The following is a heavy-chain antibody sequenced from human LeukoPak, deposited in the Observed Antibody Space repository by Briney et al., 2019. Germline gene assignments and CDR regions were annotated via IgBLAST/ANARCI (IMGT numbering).Heavy chain of an antibody. CDR1: GFTFSSYS. Sequence: PGGSLRLSCAASGFTFSSYSMNWVRQAPGKGLEWVSSISSSSSYIYYADSVKGRFTISRDNAKNSLYLQMNSLRAEDTAVYYCARELRYCSGGSCYSGADWDYWGQGTLVTVSS. CDR3: ARELRYCSGGSCYSGADWDY. V-gene: IGHV3-21*01. CDR2: ISSSSSYI. J-gene: IGHJ4*02. D-gene: IGHD2-15*01.